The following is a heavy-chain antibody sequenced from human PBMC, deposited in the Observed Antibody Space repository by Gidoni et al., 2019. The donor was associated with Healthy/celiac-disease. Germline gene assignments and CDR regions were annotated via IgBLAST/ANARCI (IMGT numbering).Heavy chain of an antibody. V-gene: IGHV4-30-2*01. CDR2: IYHSGST. CDR3: ARVIHDSSGYLDY. Sequence: ISSGGYSWSWIRQPPGKGLVWIGYIYHSGSTYYNPSLKSRVTISVDRSKNQFSLKLSSVTAADTAVYYCARVIHDSSGYLDYWGQGTLVTVSS. J-gene: IGHJ4*02. CDR1: ISSGGYS. D-gene: IGHD3-22*01.